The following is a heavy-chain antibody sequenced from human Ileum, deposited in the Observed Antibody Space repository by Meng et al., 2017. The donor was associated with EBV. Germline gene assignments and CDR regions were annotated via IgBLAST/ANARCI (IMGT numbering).Heavy chain of an antibody. D-gene: IGHD2-21*02. CDR3: ARIPYGDIYSAYFDY. V-gene: IGHV4-4*02. CDR1: GGSVNGHPW. Sequence: VQLQVLGPVMVNPSGTASLTCTVSGGSVNGHPWWSWVRQPPGEGLEWIGQIYHSGATNYNPSLKSRVTISVDTSENQFSLELNSVTAADTAVYYCARIPYGDIYSAYFDYWSPGTLVTVSS. J-gene: IGHJ4*02. CDR2: IYHSGAT.